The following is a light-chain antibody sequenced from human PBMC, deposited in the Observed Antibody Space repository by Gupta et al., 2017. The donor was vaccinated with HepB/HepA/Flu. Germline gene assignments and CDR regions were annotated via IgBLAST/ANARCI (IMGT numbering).Light chain of an antibody. J-gene: IGKJ2*01. V-gene: IGKV3-15*01. CDR3: QQYNNWPPYT. Sequence: EIVMTQSPATLSVSPGERATLSCRASQSVSSNLAWYQQKHGQAPRLLIYGASTRATCIPARLSGSGSGTEFTLTISSLPSEDFAVYYCQQYNNWPPYTFGQGTKLEIK. CDR1: QSVSSN. CDR2: GAS.